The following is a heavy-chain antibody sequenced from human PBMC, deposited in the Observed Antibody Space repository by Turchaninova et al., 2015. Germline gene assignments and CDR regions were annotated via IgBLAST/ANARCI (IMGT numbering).Heavy chain of an antibody. CDR3: ARGSVVATTSYWFDP. CDR1: GGSFSGYY. V-gene: IGHV4-34*01. Sequence: QVQLQQWGAGLLKPSEPLSLTRAVHGGSFSGYYWSWIRQPPGKGLGWIGEINHSGSTNYNPSLKSRVSISVDTSKNQFSLKLSSVTAADTAVYYCARGSVVATTSYWFDPWGQGTLVTVSS. D-gene: IGHD1-26*01. CDR2: INHSGST. J-gene: IGHJ5*02.